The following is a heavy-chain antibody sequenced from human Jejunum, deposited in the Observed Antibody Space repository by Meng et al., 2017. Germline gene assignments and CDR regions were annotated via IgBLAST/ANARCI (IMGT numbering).Heavy chain of an antibody. CDR2: IKHDVSDT. V-gene: IGHV3-7*01. CDR3: ARSREAHCSGGTCYTGDY. D-gene: IGHD2-15*01. J-gene: IGHJ4*02. CDR1: GFTFSNFW. Sequence: ESLKISCAASGFTFSNFWMTWVRQAPGKGLEWVALIKHDVSDTYHVDSVKGRFTISRDNAKSSLYLQMNSLRAEDTAVYYCARSREAHCSGGTCYTGDYWGQGTLVTVSS.